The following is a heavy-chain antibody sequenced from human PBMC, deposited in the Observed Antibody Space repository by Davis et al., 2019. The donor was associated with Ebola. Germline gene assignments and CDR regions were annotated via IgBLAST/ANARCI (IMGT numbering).Heavy chain of an antibody. CDR2: INHSGST. Sequence: MPSETLSLTCAVYGGSFSGYYWSWIRQPPGKGLEWIGEINHSGSTYYNPSLKSRVTISVDTSKNQFSPKLSSVTAADTAVYYCATNRGYELDYWGQGTLVTVSS. J-gene: IGHJ4*02. V-gene: IGHV4-34*01. D-gene: IGHD5-12*01. CDR3: ATNRGYELDY. CDR1: GGSFSGYY.